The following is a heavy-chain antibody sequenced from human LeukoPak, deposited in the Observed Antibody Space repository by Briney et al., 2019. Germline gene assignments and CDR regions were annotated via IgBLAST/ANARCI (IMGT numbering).Heavy chain of an antibody. CDR2: IYTSGST. J-gene: IGHJ3*02. D-gene: IGHD3-22*01. CDR3: ARESSGYSFTDAFDI. Sequence: PSETLSLTCTVSGGSISSYYWSWIRQPAGKGLEWIGRIYTSGSTNYNPSLKSRVTMSVDTSKNQFSLQLTSVTDADTAVYYCARESSGYSFTDAFDIWGQGTMVTVS. V-gene: IGHV4-4*07. CDR1: GGSISSYY.